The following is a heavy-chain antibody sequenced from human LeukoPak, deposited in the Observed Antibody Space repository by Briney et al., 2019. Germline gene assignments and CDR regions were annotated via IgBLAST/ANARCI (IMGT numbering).Heavy chain of an antibody. J-gene: IGHJ5*02. CDR1: GFTFSSFD. CDR2: ISNSGSTM. V-gene: IGHV3-48*03. D-gene: IGHD7-27*01. CDR3: ARNTGPDLAGWFDP. Sequence: GGSLRLSCAASGFTFSSFDMNWVRQAPGKGLEWLSYISNSGSTMYYADSVKGRFTVSRDNAKNSLYLQMNSLRAEDTAVYYCARNTGPDLAGWFDPWGQGTLVTVSS.